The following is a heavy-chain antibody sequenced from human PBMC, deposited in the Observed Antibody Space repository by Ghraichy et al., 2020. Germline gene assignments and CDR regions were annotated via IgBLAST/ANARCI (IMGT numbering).Heavy chain of an antibody. CDR3: ARDLSTMVRAKDY. J-gene: IGHJ4*02. V-gene: IGHV3-48*01. CDR2: IGTRNHII. Sequence: GGSLRLSCAASGFTFRDYNMNWVRQAPGKGLEWVSFIGTRNHIITYADSVKGRFTISRDDAKDSLYLEMNSLRAEDTAVYYCARDLSTMVRAKDYWGQGTLVTVSS. CDR1: GFTFRDYN. D-gene: IGHD3-10*01.